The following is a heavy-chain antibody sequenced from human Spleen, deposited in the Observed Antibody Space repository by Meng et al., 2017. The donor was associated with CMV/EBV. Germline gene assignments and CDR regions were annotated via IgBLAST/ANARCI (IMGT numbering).Heavy chain of an antibody. V-gene: IGHV3-9*01. D-gene: IGHD4-11*01. CDR1: GFTFDDFA. Sequence: SLKISCAASGFTFDDFAMHWVRQTPGEGLQWVSGISGNTGFTGYADSVKGRFTISRDSSKNTLYLRMNSLRAEDTARYYCAKERTVTTNYYYFGMDVWGQGTTVTVSS. CDR3: AKERTVTTNYYYFGMDV. CDR2: ISGNTGFT. J-gene: IGHJ6*02.